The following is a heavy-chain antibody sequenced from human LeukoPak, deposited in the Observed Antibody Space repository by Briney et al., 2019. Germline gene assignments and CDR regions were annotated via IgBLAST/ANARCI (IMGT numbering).Heavy chain of an antibody. J-gene: IGHJ4*02. V-gene: IGHV3-23*01. CDR1: GFTFSSYA. D-gene: IGHD2-8*01. CDR2: ISGSGGST. CDR3: AKSRIVLMVYAGSFDY. Sequence: GGSLRLSCAASGFTFSSYAMSWVRQAPGKGLEWVSAISGSGGSTYYADSVKGRFTISRDNSKNTLYLQMNSLRAEDTAVYYCAKSRIVLMVYAGSFDYWGQGTLVTVSS.